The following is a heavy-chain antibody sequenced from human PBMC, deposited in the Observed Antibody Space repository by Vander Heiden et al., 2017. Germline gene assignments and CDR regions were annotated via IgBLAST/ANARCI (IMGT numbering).Heavy chain of an antibody. CDR3: AKVLYSSGWYHPFDY. D-gene: IGHD6-19*01. V-gene: IGHV3-9*01. CDR1: GFTFHDYA. CDR2: ISWGSGSI. J-gene: IGHJ4*02. Sequence: EVQLVESGGGLVQPGRSLRLSCAATGFTFHDYAMHWVRQAPGKGLEWVSGISWGSGSIAYADSVKGRFTISRDTVQNSLYLQMNSLRPEDTALYYCAKVLYSSGWYHPFDYWGLGTLVTVSS.